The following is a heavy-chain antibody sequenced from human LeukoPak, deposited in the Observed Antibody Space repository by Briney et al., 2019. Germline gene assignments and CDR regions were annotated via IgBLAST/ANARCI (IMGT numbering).Heavy chain of an antibody. CDR3: ARDKDSSGYYNWFDP. D-gene: IGHD3-22*01. CDR1: GYTFTGYY. V-gene: IGHV1-2*02. J-gene: IGHJ5*02. CDR2: INPNSGGT. Sequence: ASVNVSCKASGYTFTGYYMHWVRQAPGQGLEWMGWINPNSGGTNYAQKFQGRVTMTRDTSISTAYMELSRLRSDDTAVYYCARDKDSSGYYNWFDPWGQGTLVTVSS.